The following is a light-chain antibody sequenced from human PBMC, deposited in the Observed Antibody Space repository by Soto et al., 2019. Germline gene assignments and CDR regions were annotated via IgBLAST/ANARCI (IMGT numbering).Light chain of an antibody. CDR2: GAS. Sequence: EIVMTQSPATLSLSPGERAALSCRASQSINSELAWYQQKPGQPPRLLIYGASTSATGVPARFTSSESGSEFTLTISGLQSEDFAVSYCQQGHNWPLTFGQVTRLEI. CDR1: QSINSE. J-gene: IGKJ2*01. V-gene: IGKV3-15*01. CDR3: QQGHNWPLT.